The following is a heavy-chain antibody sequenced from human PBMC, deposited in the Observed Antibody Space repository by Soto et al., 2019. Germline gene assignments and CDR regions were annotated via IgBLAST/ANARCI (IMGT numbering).Heavy chain of an antibody. CDR2: FIPIFDAA. Sequence: QVQLVQSGAEVKKPGSSVKVSCKASGGTFSNYASNWVRQAPGQGLEWMGGFIPIFDAANYAKNFRVRVTITADESTSTAYMELSGMRSEDTAMYYCARKAESYGFDIWGQGTLVTVSS. V-gene: IGHV1-69*01. D-gene: IGHD3-10*01. CDR1: GGTFSNYA. J-gene: IGHJ3*02. CDR3: ARKAESYGFDI.